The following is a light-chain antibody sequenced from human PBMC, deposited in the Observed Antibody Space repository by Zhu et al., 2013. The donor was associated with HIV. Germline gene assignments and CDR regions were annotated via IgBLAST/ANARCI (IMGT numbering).Light chain of an antibody. CDR1: QTVSSSY. J-gene: IGKJ1*01. V-gene: IGKV3-20*01. CDR2: GAS. CDR3: QQYGSSFTWT. Sequence: DIVMTQSPVTLSLSPGERLTLSCRASQTVSSSYLAWYQQKPGQAPRLLIYGASTRAPGIPDRFSGSGSGTDFTLTITGLEPEDFGLYYCQQYGSSFTWTFGQGTKVEMK.